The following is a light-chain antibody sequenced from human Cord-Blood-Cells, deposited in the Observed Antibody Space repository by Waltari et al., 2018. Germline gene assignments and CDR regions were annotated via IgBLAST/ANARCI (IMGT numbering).Light chain of an antibody. CDR1: QSVSSSY. CDR3: QQYGSSMYT. J-gene: IGKJ2*01. Sequence: EIVFTQSPGTLSLSPGERATLPCRASQSVSSSYLAWYQQKPGQAPRLLIYGASSRATGIPDRFSGSGSGTDFTLTISRLEPEDFAVYYCQQYGSSMYTFGQGTKLEFK. V-gene: IGKV3-20*01. CDR2: GAS.